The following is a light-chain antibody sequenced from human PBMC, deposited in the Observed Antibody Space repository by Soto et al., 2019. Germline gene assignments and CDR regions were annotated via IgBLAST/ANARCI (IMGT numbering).Light chain of an antibody. V-gene: IGKV1-8*01. CDR2: AAS. CDR1: QGISSY. J-gene: IGKJ4*01. Sequence: AIRMTQSPSSLSASTGDRVTITCRSSQGISSYLAWYREKPGKAPKLLIYAASTLQSGVPSRFSGSGSGTDFTLTISCLQSEDFATYYCQQYYSYPHTFGGGTKVDIK. CDR3: QQYYSYPHT.